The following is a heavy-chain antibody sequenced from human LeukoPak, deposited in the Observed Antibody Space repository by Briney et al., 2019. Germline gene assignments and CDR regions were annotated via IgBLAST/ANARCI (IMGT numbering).Heavy chain of an antibody. V-gene: IGHV3-21*01. CDR3: ARGRPGGYYDFWKYFDY. J-gene: IGHJ4*02. CDR1: GFTFSNYR. Sequence: PGGSLRLSCAASGFTFSNYRMNWVRQAPGKGLEWVSSIISSSTYIYYADSVKGRFTISRDNAKNSLYLQMNSLRAEDTAVYYCARGRPGGYYDFWKYFDYWGQGTLVTVSS. D-gene: IGHD3-3*01. CDR2: IISSSTYI.